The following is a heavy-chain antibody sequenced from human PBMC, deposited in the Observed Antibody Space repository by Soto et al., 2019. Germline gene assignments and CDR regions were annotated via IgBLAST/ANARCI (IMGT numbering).Heavy chain of an antibody. J-gene: IGHJ6*02. D-gene: IGHD1-20*01. CDR3: ARGNWNYYYGFDV. Sequence: PGGSLRLSCAASEFTFDKYYMTWVRQAPGKGPEWVANIKPDGSEQYHVDSVKGRFTISRDNANNSLYLQMNSLRAEDTAVYYCARGNWNYYYGFDVWGQGTTVTV. V-gene: IGHV3-7*01. CDR1: EFTFDKYY. CDR2: IKPDGSEQ.